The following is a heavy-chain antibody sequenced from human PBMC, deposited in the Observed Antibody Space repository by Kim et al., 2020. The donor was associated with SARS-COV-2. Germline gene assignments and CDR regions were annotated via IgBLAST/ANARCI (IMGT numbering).Heavy chain of an antibody. J-gene: IGHJ6*03. Sequence: ASVKVSCKASGYTFTSYGISWVRQAPGQGLEWMGWISAYNGNTNYVQKLQGRVTMTTDTSTSTAYMELRSLRSDDTAVYYCARDKGYGSGSPPSYYYYYYMDVWGKGTTVTVSS. D-gene: IGHD3-10*01. CDR3: ARDKGYGSGSPPSYYYYYYMDV. CDR2: ISAYNGNT. CDR1: GYTFTSYG. V-gene: IGHV1-18*01.